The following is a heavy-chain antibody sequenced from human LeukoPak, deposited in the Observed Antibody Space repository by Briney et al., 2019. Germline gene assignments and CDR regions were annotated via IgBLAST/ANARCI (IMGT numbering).Heavy chain of an antibody. Sequence: GGSLRLSCAASGFTFGSYAMSWVRQAPGKGLEWVSGLTGSGDTTYYADSVKGRFTISRDNSKNTFYLQMDSLRAKDTALYYCAKERGYSAYNYPIDSWGQGTLVTVSS. V-gene: IGHV3-23*01. CDR1: GFTFGSYA. J-gene: IGHJ4*02. D-gene: IGHD5-12*01. CDR3: AKERGYSAYNYPIDS. CDR2: LTGSGDTT.